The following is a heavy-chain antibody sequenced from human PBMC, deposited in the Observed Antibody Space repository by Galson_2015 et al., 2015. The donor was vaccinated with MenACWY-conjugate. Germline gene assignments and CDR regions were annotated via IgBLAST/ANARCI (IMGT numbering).Heavy chain of an antibody. D-gene: IGHD4-17*01. J-gene: IGHJ4*02. V-gene: IGHV3-48*02. Sequence: SLRLSCAASGFTFSSYSMNWVRQAPGKGLEWVSYISSTTTIYYADSVKGRFTIPRDNAKNSLYLQMNSVTDEDTAVYYCARNKYGDYVFDYWGQGTLVTVSS. CDR2: ISSTTTI. CDR3: ARNKYGDYVFDY. CDR1: GFTFSSYS.